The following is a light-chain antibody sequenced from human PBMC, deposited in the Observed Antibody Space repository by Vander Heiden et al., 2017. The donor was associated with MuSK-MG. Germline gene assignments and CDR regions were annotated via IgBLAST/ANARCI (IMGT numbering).Light chain of an antibody. J-gene: IGKJ4*01. V-gene: IGKV1-9*01. CDR3: QQLKSYALT. CDR2: AAS. CDR1: QGISSY. Sequence: DIELTQSPSFLSASVGDRVTITCRASQGISSYLAWYQQKPGKAPKLLIYAASTLQSGVPSRFSGSGSGTEFTLTIMILQPEDFATYYCQQLKSYALTFGGGAKVEL.